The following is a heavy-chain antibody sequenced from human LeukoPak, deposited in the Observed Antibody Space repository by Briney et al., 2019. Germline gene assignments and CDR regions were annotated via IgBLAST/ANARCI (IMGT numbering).Heavy chain of an antibody. D-gene: IGHD6-19*01. CDR1: GFTFSSYA. J-gene: IGHJ5*02. CDR3: ARNKYGSGWRYNWFDP. CDR2: ISGSGGST. Sequence: GGSLRLSCAASGFTFSSYAMSWVRQAPGKGLEWVSAISGSGGSTYYADSVKGRFTISRDNSKNTLYLQMNSLRAEDTAVYYCARNKYGSGWRYNWFDPWGQGTLVTVSS. V-gene: IGHV3-23*01.